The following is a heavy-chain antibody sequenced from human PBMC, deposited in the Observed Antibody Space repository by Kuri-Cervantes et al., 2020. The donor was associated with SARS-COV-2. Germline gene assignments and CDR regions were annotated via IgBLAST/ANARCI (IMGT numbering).Heavy chain of an antibody. D-gene: IGHD5-18*01. V-gene: IGHV4-34*01. Sequence: SQTLSLTCAVYGGSFSGYYWSWIRQPPGKGLEWIGEINHSGSTNYNPSLKSRVTISVDTSKNQFSLKLSSVTAADTAVYYCARDYSNYFDYWGQGTLVTVSS. J-gene: IGHJ4*02. CDR1: GGSFSGYY. CDR2: INHSGST. CDR3: ARDYSNYFDY.